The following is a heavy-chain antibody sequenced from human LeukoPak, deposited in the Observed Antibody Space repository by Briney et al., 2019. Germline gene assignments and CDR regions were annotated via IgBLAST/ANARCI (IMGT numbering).Heavy chain of an antibody. V-gene: IGHV4-4*09. CDR2: ICTSGST. J-gene: IGHJ5*02. CDR3: ARGRRSIVLTWFDP. Sequence: PSQTLSLTRTVSGGSISIYFWSSIRQPPGPALKGIGDICTSGSTKSTPSLKSRVTISVYTYKNQFSLKLSSVAAADTEVYYCARGRRSIVLTWFDPWGQGTLVTVSS. D-gene: IGHD6-6*01. CDR1: GGSISIYF.